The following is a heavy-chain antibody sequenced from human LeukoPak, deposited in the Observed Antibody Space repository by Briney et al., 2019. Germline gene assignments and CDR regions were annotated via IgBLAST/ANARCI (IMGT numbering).Heavy chain of an antibody. CDR3: ARADWRSGRTYYYGSGSYGRFDY. Sequence: PSETLSLTCAVYGGSFSGYYWSWIRQPPGKGLEWIGEINHSGSTNYNPSLKSRVTISVDTSKNQFSLKLSSVTAADTAVYYCARADWRSGRTYYYGSGSYGRFDYWGQGTLVTVSS. V-gene: IGHV4-34*01. J-gene: IGHJ4*02. CDR1: GGSFSGYY. D-gene: IGHD3-10*01. CDR2: INHSGST.